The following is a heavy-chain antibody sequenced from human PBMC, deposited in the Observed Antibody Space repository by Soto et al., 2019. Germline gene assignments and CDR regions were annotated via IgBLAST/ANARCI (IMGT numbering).Heavy chain of an antibody. J-gene: IGHJ4*02. CDR3: ARSSSSSGYYFDY. CDR2: INHSGST. CDR1: GGSFSGYY. D-gene: IGHD6-6*01. V-gene: IGHV4-34*01. Sequence: SETLSLTCAVYGGSFSGYYWSWIRQPPGKGLEWIGEINHSGSTNYNPSLKSRVTISVDTSKNQFSLKLSSVTAADTAVYYCARSSSSSGYYFDYWGQGTLVTVSS.